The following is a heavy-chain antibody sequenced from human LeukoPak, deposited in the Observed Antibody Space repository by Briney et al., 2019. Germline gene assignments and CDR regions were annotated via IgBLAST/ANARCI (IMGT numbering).Heavy chain of an antibody. V-gene: IGHV4-4*02. Sequence: SETLSLTCAVSVGSISSGNWWTWVRQSPGKGLEWIGEIYHNGTHNYNPSLKSRVTISVDTSKNQFSLKLSSVTAADTAVYYCARGEVQGYGVPLDYWGQGTLVTVSS. D-gene: IGHD4-17*01. CDR3: ARGEVQGYGVPLDY. J-gene: IGHJ4*02. CDR2: IYHNGTH. CDR1: VGSISSGNW.